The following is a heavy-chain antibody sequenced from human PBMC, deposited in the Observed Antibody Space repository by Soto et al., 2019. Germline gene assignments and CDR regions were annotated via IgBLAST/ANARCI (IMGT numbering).Heavy chain of an antibody. CDR2: INHSGST. D-gene: IGHD3-10*01. CDR3: ARGDTMVRGLADV. V-gene: IGHV4-39*07. Sequence: SETLSLTCTVSGGSISSGGYYWSWIRQHPGKGLEWIGEINHSGSTNYNPSLKSRVTISVDTSKNQFSLKLSSVTAADTAVYYCARGDTMVRGLADVWGQGTTVTVSS. CDR1: GGSISSGGYY. J-gene: IGHJ6*02.